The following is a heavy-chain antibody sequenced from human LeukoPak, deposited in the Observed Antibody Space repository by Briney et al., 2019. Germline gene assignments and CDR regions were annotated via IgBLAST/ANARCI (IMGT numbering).Heavy chain of an antibody. V-gene: IGHV3-23*01. D-gene: IGHD3-3*01. CDR3: AKTTGGRWYYDFSHMDV. Sequence: PGGSLRLSCAASGFTFSSYAMSWVRQAPGKGLEWVSAISGSGGSTYYADSVKGRFTISRDNSKNTLYLQMNSLRAEDTAVYYCAKTTGGRWYYDFSHMDVWGKGTTVTVSS. CDR1: GFTFSSYA. J-gene: IGHJ6*03. CDR2: ISGSGGST.